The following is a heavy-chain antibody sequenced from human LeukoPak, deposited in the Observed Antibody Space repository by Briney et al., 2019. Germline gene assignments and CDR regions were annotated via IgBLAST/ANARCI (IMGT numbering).Heavy chain of an antibody. CDR2: INPSGGST. CDR1: GYTFTSYY. CDR3: ASVAAAGTPLGY. V-gene: IGHV1-46*01. J-gene: IGHJ4*02. Sequence: GASVKVSCKASGYTFTSYYMHLVRQAPGQGLEWMGIINPSGGSTSYAQKFQGRVTMTRDTSTSTVYMELSSLRSEDTAVYYCASVAAAGTPLGYWGQGTLVTVSS. D-gene: IGHD6-13*01.